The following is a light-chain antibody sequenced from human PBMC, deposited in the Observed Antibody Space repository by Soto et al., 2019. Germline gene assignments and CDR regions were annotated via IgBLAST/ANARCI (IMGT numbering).Light chain of an antibody. CDR2: CTS. Sequence: EIVLTQSPGTLSLSPGERATLSCRASQSVRNNYLAWYQQQPGEAPRLLLYCTSTRDTGIPDRFSGSGSGTDFTLTISRLEPEDFAVYYCQQYGSSYTFGPGTKVEIK. CDR1: QSVRNNY. J-gene: IGKJ3*01. CDR3: QQYGSSYT. V-gene: IGKV3-20*01.